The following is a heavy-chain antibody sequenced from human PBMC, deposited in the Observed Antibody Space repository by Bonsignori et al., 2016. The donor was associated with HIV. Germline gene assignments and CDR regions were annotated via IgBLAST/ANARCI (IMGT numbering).Heavy chain of an antibody. J-gene: IGHJ4*02. CDR3: ARAFSGSYPGDY. Sequence: WVRQAPGQGLEWMGIINPSGGSTSYAQKFQGRVTMTRDTSTSTVYMELSSLRSEDTAVYYCARAFSGSYPGDYWGQGTPVTVSS. V-gene: IGHV1-46*01. CDR2: INPSGGST. D-gene: IGHD1-26*01.